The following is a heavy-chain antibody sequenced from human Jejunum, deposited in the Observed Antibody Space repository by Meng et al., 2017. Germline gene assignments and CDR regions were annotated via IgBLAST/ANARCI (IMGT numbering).Heavy chain of an antibody. CDR2: IYPDASST. D-gene: IGHD2-2*01. J-gene: IGHJ6*02. CDR1: GYSFPSYW. V-gene: IGHV5-51*01. CDR3: SRHSLRRCSDGRCYTSFYYYGMDV. Sequence: GESLKISCKGSGYSFPSYWIGWVRQMPGKGLEWMGIIYPDASSTIYSPSFEGQVTISVDKSISTAYLQWSSLEASDTAMYYCSRHSLRRCSDGRCYTSFYYYGMDVWGQGTMVTVSS.